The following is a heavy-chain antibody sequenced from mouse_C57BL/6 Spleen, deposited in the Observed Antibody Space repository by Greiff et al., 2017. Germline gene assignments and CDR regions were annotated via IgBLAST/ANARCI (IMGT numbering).Heavy chain of an antibody. CDR2: IYPGDGDT. CDR3: ASRGGAMDY. Sequence: QVQLQQSGPELVKPGASVKISCKASGYAFSSSWMNWVKQRPGKGLEWIGRIYPGDGDTNYNGKFKGKATLTADKSSGTAYMQRSSLTSEDSAVYFCASRGGAMDYWGQGTSVTVSS. CDR1: GYAFSSSW. V-gene: IGHV1-82*01. J-gene: IGHJ4*01.